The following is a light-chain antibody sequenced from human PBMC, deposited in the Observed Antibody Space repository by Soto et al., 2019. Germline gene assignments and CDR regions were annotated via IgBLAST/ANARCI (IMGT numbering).Light chain of an antibody. CDR2: GAS. CDR3: QQRSYWPPYT. Sequence: ETVMTQTPATLSVSPGDRATLSCRASQSISTNLAWYQQKPGQAPRLLIYGASTRATGIPARFSGSGSGTDFTLTISSLESEDSAVYYCQQRSYWPPYTFGQGTKVDIK. CDR1: QSISTN. J-gene: IGKJ2*01. V-gene: IGKV3-15*01.